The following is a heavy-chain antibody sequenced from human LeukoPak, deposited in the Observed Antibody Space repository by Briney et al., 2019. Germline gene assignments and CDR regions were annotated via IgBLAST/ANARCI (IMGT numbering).Heavy chain of an antibody. CDR1: GFTFSSYG. CDR2: ISYDGSNK. D-gene: IGHD6-19*01. V-gene: IGHV3-30*18. CDR3: AKAQDRRAVAGTVDY. J-gene: IGHJ4*02. Sequence: GRSLRLSCADSGFTFSSYGMHWVRQAPGKGLEWVAVISYDGSNKYYADSVKGRFTISRDNSKNTLYLQMNSLRAEDTAVYYCAKAQDRRAVAGTVDYWGQGTLVTVSS.